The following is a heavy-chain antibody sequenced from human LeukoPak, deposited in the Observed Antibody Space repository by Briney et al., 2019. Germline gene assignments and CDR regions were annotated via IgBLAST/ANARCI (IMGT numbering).Heavy chain of an antibody. J-gene: IGHJ5*02. V-gene: IGHV3-30*03. CDR2: ISYDGSNK. Sequence: GGSLRLSCAASGFTFSTYSMNWVRQAPGKGLEWVAVISYDGSNKYYADSVKGRFTISRDNAKNTLYLQMNSLRAEDTAVYYCARGGIVVVPSAMRDNWFDPWGQGTLVTVSS. CDR1: GFTFSTYS. D-gene: IGHD2-2*01. CDR3: ARGGIVVVPSAMRDNWFDP.